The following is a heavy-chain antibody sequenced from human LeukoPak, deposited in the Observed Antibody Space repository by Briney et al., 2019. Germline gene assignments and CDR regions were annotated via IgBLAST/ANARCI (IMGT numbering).Heavy chain of an antibody. Sequence: GRSLRLSCAASGFTFSTYGMHWVRQAPGKGLEWVAVIWYDGSNKYYADSVKGRLTISRDNSKNTLYLQMNSLRAEDTAVYYCARDLGYCSGGSCYSLGWFDPWGQGTLVTVSS. CDR2: IWYDGSNK. CDR1: GFTFSTYG. CDR3: ARDLGYCSGGSCYSLGWFDP. V-gene: IGHV3-33*01. D-gene: IGHD2-15*01. J-gene: IGHJ5*02.